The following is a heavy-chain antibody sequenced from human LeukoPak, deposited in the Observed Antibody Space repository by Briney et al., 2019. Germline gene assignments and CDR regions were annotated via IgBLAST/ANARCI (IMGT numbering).Heavy chain of an antibody. CDR3: ARNLLGIAVAGS. CDR1: GYSISSSSW. V-gene: IGHV4-28*01. Sequence: SSETLSLTCAVSGYSISSSSWWGWIRQPPGKGLEWIGYIYYSRSTYYNPSLKSRVTMSVDTSKNQFSLKLSSVTAVDTAVYYCARNLLGIAVAGSWGQGILVTVSS. CDR2: IYYSRST. D-gene: IGHD6-13*01. J-gene: IGHJ5*02.